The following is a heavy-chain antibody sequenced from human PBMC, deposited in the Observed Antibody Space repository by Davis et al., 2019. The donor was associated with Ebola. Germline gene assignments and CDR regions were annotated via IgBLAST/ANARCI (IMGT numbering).Heavy chain of an antibody. Sequence: SETLSLTCAVYGGSFSGYYWSWIRQPPEKGLEWIGEVNDSGSTNYNPSLKGRVTISADTSKNQFSLNLKSVTATDTAVYSCARRVWASKDWYFDFWSRGTRATVSS. V-gene: IGHV4-34*01. CDR2: VNDSGST. J-gene: IGHJ2*01. CDR3: ARRVWASKDWYFDF. CDR1: GGSFSGYY. D-gene: IGHD1-26*01.